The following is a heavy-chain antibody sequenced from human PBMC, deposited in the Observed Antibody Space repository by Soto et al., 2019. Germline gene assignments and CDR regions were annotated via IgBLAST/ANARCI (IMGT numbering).Heavy chain of an antibody. CDR3: ASPLWRIDYNWGYFYL. Sequence: QVQLVESGGGVVQPGRSLRLSCAASGFTFSSYAMHWVREAAGKGLEWVAVISYDGSNKYYADSVKGRFTISRDNSKNTLYLQMNSLRAEHTAVYYCASPLWRIDYNWGYFYLWGRGLLVTVSS. CDR1: GFTFSSYA. D-gene: IGHD4-4*01. J-gene: IGHJ2*01. CDR2: ISYDGSNK. V-gene: IGHV3-30-3*01.